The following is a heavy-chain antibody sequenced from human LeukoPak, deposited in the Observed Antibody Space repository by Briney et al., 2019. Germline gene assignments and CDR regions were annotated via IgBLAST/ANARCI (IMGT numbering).Heavy chain of an antibody. Sequence: ASVKVSCKASGYTFTSYYMHWVRQAPGQGLEWMGWINPNSGGTNYAQKFQGRVTMTRDTSISTAYMELSRLRSNDTAVYYCARTRGDITMVRGVIVPFDYWGQGTLVTVSS. CDR1: GYTFTSYY. V-gene: IGHV1-2*02. J-gene: IGHJ4*02. CDR2: INPNSGGT. CDR3: ARTRGDITMVRGVIVPFDY. D-gene: IGHD3-10*01.